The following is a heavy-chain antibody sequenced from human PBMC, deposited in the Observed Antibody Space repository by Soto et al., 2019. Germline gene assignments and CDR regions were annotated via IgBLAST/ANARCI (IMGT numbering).Heavy chain of an antibody. J-gene: IGHJ5*02. Sequence: ASETLSLTCTVIGGSIRSPNFSWSWIRQHPGKGPEWIGNIYYNGTTTYSPSLESRLTISLDPSKNQFSLTLKSVTAADTAVYYCARSVFPWGQGTLVTVSS. CDR3: ARSVFP. CDR1: GGSIRSPNFS. V-gene: IGHV4-31*03. CDR2: IYYNGTT.